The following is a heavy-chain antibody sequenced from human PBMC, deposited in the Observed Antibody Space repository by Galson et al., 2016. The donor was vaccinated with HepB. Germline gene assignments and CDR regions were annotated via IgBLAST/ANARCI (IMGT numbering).Heavy chain of an antibody. CDR3: AKGVEQLWSHKYYFDY. Sequence: SLRLSCAASGFSFSSYGMHWVRQAPGKGLEWVAVIWYDGSNKYYGDSVKGRFTISRDNSKNTLYLQMNSLRAEDTAVYYCAKGVEQLWSHKYYFDYWGQGTLVTVSS. CDR1: GFSFSSYG. J-gene: IGHJ4*02. CDR2: IWYDGSNK. V-gene: IGHV3-33*06. D-gene: IGHD5-18*01.